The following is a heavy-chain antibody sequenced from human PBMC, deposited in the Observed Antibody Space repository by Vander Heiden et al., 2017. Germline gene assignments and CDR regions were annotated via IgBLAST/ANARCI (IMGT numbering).Heavy chain of an antibody. V-gene: IGHV3-33*01. CDR1: GFTFSRYG. J-gene: IGHJ4*02. CDR2: IWYDGINK. Sequence: QVQLVESGGGVVQPGRSLRLSCAASGFTFSRYGMHWVRQAPGKGLEWVALIWYDGINKYYADSVKGRFTISRDNSKNTLYLQMNSLRAEDTAVYYCARDRAVIEGQWLVDHWGQGTLVTVSS. CDR3: ARDRAVIEGQWLVDH. D-gene: IGHD6-19*01.